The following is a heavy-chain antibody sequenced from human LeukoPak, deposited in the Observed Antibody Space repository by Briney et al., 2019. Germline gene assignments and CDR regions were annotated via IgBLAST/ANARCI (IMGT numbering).Heavy chain of an antibody. CDR2: INHRGST. J-gene: IGHJ4*02. CDR3: AGPGAARLDY. Sequence: PGGSLRLSCAASGFTFSSYWMSWVRQAPGKGLEWIGEINHRGSTNYNPSLKSRVTISVDRSKNQFSLRLNSVTAADTAVYYCAGPGAARLDYWGQGTLVTVSS. V-gene: IGHV4-34*08. CDR1: GFTFSSYW. D-gene: IGHD6-6*01.